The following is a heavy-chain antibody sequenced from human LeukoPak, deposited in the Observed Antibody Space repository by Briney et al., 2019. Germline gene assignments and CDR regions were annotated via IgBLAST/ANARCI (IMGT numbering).Heavy chain of an antibody. Sequence: SETLSLTCTVSGGSVSSSSSYWGWVRQPPGKGLEWIGSLSYSGNTYYNPSLKSRVTISVDTSKNQFSLQLSSVTAADTAVYFCARQPSAVVASNFDCWGQGALVTVSS. CDR1: GGSVSSSSSY. D-gene: IGHD2-15*01. J-gene: IGHJ4*02. V-gene: IGHV4-39*01. CDR3: ARQPSAVVASNFDC. CDR2: LSYSGNT.